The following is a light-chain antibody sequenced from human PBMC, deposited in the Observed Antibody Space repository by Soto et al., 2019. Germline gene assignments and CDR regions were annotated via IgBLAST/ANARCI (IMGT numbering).Light chain of an antibody. CDR1: QSVSSY. CDR2: DAS. V-gene: IGKV3-11*01. J-gene: IGKJ5*01. Sequence: IVLTQSPDTLSFSPLQRSPLSFRSSQSVSSYLAWYQQKPGQAPRLLIYDASNRATGVPARFSGSGSGTDFTLTISSLEPEDFAVYYCQQRSNWPPRITFGQGTRLEI. CDR3: QQRSNWPPRIT.